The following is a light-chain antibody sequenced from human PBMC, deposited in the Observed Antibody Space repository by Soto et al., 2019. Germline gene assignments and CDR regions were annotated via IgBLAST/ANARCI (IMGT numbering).Light chain of an antibody. V-gene: IGLV1-44*01. CDR2: GSS. J-gene: IGLJ3*02. Sequence: QSVLTQPPSASGTPGQRVTISCSGSSSNIGSYNVNWYRQLPGTAPTLLIYGSSQRPSGVPDRFSGSKSGTSASLAITGLQSEDEADYYCAAWDASLSGVVFGGGTKLTVL. CDR3: AAWDASLSGVV. CDR1: SSNIGSYN.